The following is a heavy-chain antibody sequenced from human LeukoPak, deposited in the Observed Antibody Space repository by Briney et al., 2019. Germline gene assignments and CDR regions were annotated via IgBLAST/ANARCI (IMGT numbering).Heavy chain of an antibody. D-gene: IGHD4-17*01. CDR3: ARGRRDYGDYPY. J-gene: IGHJ4*02. Sequence: SGGSLRLSCAASGFTFNSYAMSWVRQAPEKGLEWVSVIYSGGDTYSADYVKGRFTTSRDNSKNTVYLQMNRLRVEDTAVYYCARGRRDYGDYPYWGQGTLVTVSS. CDR1: GFTFNSYA. V-gene: IGHV3-53*01. CDR2: IYSGGDT.